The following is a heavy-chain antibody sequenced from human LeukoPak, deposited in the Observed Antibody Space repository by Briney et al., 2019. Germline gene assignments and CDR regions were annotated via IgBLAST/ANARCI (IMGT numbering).Heavy chain of an antibody. J-gene: IGHJ3*02. D-gene: IGHD3-16*01. CDR3: ARKRALNAFDI. Sequence: SETLSLTCAVYGGSFSGYYWSWIRQPPGKGLEWIGKINHSGSTNYNPSLKSRVTISVDTSKNQFSLKLSSVTAADTAVYYCARKRALNAFDIWGQGTMVTVSS. CDR1: GGSFSGYY. V-gene: IGHV4-34*01. CDR2: INHSGST.